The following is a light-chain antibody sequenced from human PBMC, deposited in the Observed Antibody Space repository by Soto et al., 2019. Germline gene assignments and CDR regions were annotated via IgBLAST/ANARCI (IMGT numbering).Light chain of an antibody. CDR3: QQSYSTPIT. CDR1: QSISSY. J-gene: IGKJ5*01. Sequence: DIQMTQSPSSLSASVGDIVTITCRASQSISSYLNWYQQKPGKAPKLLIYAASSLQSGVPSRFSGSGSGTDFTPTISSLQPEDFATYYCQQSYSTPITFGHGTRLEIK. CDR2: AAS. V-gene: IGKV1-39*01.